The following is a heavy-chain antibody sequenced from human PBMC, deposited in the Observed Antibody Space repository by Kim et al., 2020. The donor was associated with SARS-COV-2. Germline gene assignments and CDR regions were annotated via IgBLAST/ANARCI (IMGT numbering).Heavy chain of an antibody. J-gene: IGHJ6*02. CDR2: ISSSSSTI. D-gene: IGHD4-4*01. CDR1: GFTFSSYS. Sequence: GGSLRLSCAASGFTFSSYSMNWVRQAPGKGLEWVSYISSSSSTIYYADSVKGRFTISRDNAKNSLYLQMNSLRDEDTAVYYCARDVPTDSNYVYYYYGMDVWGQGTTVTVSS. V-gene: IGHV3-48*02. CDR3: ARDVPTDSNYVYYYYGMDV.